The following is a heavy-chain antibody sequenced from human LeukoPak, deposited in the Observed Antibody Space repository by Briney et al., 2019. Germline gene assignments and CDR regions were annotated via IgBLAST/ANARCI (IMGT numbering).Heavy chain of an antibody. V-gene: IGHV4-4*09. CDR2: TYTSGST. Sequence: SETLSLTCTVSGGSISSYYWSWIRQPPGKGLEWIGYTYTSGSTNYNPSLKSRVTISVDTSKNQFSLKLSSVTAADTAVYYCARSSVTTRLYYYYYMDVWGKGTTVTISS. J-gene: IGHJ6*03. D-gene: IGHD4-17*01. CDR1: GGSISSYY. CDR3: ARSSVTTRLYYYYYMDV.